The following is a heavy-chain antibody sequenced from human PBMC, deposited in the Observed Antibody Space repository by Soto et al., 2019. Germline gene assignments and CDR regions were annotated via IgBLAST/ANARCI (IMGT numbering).Heavy chain of an antibody. Sequence: GGSLRLSCAASGFTFSSYAMSWVRQAPGKGLEWVSAISGSGGSTYYADSVKGRFTISRDNSKNTLYLQMNSLRAEDTAVYHCAEDGGDASIAGRTLYYSDYMDVWGKGTAVTV. CDR1: GFTFSSYA. CDR2: ISGSGGST. V-gene: IGHV3-23*01. J-gene: IGHJ6*03. D-gene: IGHD6-6*01. CDR3: AEDGGDASIAGRTLYYSDYMDV.